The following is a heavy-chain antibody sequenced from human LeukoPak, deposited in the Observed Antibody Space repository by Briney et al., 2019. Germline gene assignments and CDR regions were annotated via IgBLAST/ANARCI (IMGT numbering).Heavy chain of an antibody. J-gene: IGHJ3*02. CDR2: ITSSATT. CDR3: ARDLLVRGVTPSTAFDI. Sequence: PGGSLRLSCAASGFTFSDYYMTWIRQAPGKGLEWVSYITSSATTYYADSVKSRFTISRDNAKTSLYLQMNSLRAEDTAVYYCARDLLVRGVTPSTAFDIWGQGTMVTVSS. CDR1: GFTFSDYY. D-gene: IGHD3-10*01. V-gene: IGHV3-11*04.